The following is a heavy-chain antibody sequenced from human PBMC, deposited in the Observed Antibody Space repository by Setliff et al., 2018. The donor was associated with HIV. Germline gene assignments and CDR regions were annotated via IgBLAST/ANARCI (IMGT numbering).Heavy chain of an antibody. J-gene: IGHJ6*02. V-gene: IGHV4-4*09. D-gene: IGHD1-26*01. CDR1: GGSINNHY. Sequence: PSETLSLTCTVSGGSINNHYWYWIRQPPGKGLEWTGYIYISGTTNYNPSLKNRVTMSLDTSKTQVSLRLTSVTAADTAVYYCARRSIVGVTRGFYYYGLDVWGQGTTVTVSS. CDR2: IYISGTT. CDR3: ARRSIVGVTRGFYYYGLDV.